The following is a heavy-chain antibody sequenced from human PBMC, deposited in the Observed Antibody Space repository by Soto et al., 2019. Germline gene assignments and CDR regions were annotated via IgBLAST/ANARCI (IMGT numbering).Heavy chain of an antibody. D-gene: IGHD3-3*01. J-gene: IGHJ4*02. CDR1: GYTFTSYY. V-gene: IGHV1-46*01. Sequence: GASVKVSCKASGYTFTSYYMHWVRQAPGQGREWMGIINPSGGSTSYAQKFQGRVTMTRDTSTSTVYMELSSLRSEDTAVYYCARTSQMYYDFWRGYWDCEYWGQGTLVTVSS. CDR3: ARTSQMYYDFWRGYWDCEY. CDR2: INPSGGST.